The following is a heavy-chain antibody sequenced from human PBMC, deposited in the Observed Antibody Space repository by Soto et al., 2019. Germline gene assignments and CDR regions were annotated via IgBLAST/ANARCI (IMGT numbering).Heavy chain of an antibody. CDR1: GFTFSDYT. Sequence: EVQVLESGGGLVQPGGSLTLSCAASGFTFSDYTMSWVRQAPGKVLECISVILADYNTYYTDSVRGRFTISRDNSKNTLYLEMNSLRAEDTAVYYCARRTNGYFGYWGQGALVTVSS. CDR3: ARRTNGYFGY. J-gene: IGHJ4*02. V-gene: IGHV3-23*03. CDR2: ILADYNT. D-gene: IGHD2-8*01.